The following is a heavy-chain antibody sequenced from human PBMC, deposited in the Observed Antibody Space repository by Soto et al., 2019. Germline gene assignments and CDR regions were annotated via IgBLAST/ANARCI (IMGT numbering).Heavy chain of an antibody. CDR2: ITWNSVRI. V-gene: IGHV3-9*01. J-gene: IGHJ4*02. CDR3: AKSRTYTNGPDY. CDR1: GFIFDDYA. D-gene: IGHD2-8*01. Sequence: PGGSLRLSCAASGFIFDDYAIHWVRQVPGKGLEWVSGITWNSVRIDCADSVKGRFTISRDNAKNSLYLQMNSLRAEDTALYYFAKSRTYTNGPDYWGQGTLVTVSS.